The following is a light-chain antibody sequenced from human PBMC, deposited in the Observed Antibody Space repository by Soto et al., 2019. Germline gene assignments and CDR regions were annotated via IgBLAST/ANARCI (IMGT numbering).Light chain of an antibody. J-gene: IGLJ2*01. CDR2: DVS. CDR3: CSYAGSYTP. Sequence: QSALTQPASVSGSPGQSITISCTGTSSDVGGDNHVSWYQQYPGRVPKLLIYDVSKRPSGVPDRFSGSKSGNTASLTISGLQAEDEADYYCCSYAGSYTPFGGGTKLTVL. V-gene: IGLV2-11*01. CDR1: SSDVGGDNH.